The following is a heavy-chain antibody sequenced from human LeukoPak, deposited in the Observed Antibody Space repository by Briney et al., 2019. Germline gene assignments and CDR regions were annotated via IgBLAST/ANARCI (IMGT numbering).Heavy chain of an antibody. CDR2: INPSGGST. CDR1: GYTFTSYY. CDR3: ARDGAAQQVVVQSSAYYYGMDV. Sequence: ASVKVSCKASGYTFTSYYMHWVRQAPGQGPEWMGIINPSGGSTSYAQKFQGRVTMTRDTSTSTVYMELSSLRSEDMAVYYCARDGAAQQVVVQSSAYYYGMDVWGQGTTVTVSS. D-gene: IGHD2-15*01. V-gene: IGHV1-46*01. J-gene: IGHJ6*02.